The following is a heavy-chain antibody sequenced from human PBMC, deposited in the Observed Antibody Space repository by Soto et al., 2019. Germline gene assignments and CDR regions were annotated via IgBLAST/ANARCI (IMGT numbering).Heavy chain of an antibody. CDR3: ARDIATAMVVHYYYGMDV. J-gene: IGHJ6*02. CDR1: GFTFSSYW. CDR2: INSDGSST. V-gene: IGHV3-74*01. D-gene: IGHD5-18*01. Sequence: GGSLRLSCAASGFTFSSYWMHWVRQAPGKGLVWVSRINSDGSSTSYADSVKGRFTISRDNAKNTLYLQMNSLRAEDTAVYYCARDIATAMVVHYYYGMDVWGQGTTVTVSS.